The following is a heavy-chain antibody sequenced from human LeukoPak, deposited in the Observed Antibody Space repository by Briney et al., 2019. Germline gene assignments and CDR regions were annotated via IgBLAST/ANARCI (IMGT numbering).Heavy chain of an antibody. CDR3: ARDSYGMDV. V-gene: IGHV3-7*01. Sequence: GALRLSCAASGFTFSSYWMSWVRQAPGKGLEWVANIKQDGSEKYYVDSVKGRFTISRDNSKNTLYLQMNSLRAEDTAVYYCARDSYGMDVWGQGTTVSVSS. CDR2: IKQDGSEK. CDR1: GFTFSSYW. J-gene: IGHJ6*02.